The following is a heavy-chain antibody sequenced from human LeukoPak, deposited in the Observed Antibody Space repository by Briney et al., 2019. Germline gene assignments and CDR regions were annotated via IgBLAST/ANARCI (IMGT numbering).Heavy chain of an antibody. V-gene: IGHV3-30*03. CDR2: ISYDGSNK. J-gene: IGHJ4*02. CDR1: GFTFSSYG. D-gene: IGHD3-16*01. CDR3: AREGGSSFHFDY. Sequence: PGGSLRLSCAASGFTFSSYGMHWVRQAPGKGLKWVAVISYDGSNKYYADSVKGRFTISRDNSKNTLYLQMNSLRAEDTAVYYCAREGGSSFHFDYWGQGTLVTVSS.